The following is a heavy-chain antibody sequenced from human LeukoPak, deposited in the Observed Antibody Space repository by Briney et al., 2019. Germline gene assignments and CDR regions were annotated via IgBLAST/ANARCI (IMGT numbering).Heavy chain of an antibody. CDR2: IYHSGST. V-gene: IGHV4-38-2*02. J-gene: IGHJ4*02. CDR3: ASKGASRGFLDY. CDR1: GYSISSGYY. Sequence: PSETLSLTCTVSGYSISSGYYWGWIRQPPGKGLEWIGSIYHSGSTYYNPSLKSRVTISVDTSKNQFSLKLSSVTAADTAVYYCASKGASRGFLDYWGQGTLVTVSS. D-gene: IGHD1-26*01.